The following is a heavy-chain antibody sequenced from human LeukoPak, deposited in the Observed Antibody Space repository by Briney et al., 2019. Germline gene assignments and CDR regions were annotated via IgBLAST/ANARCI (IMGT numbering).Heavy chain of an antibody. CDR1: GGSISIDSYY. V-gene: IGHV4-30-2*01. J-gene: IGHJ4*02. D-gene: IGHD4/OR15-4a*01. Sequence: SQTLSLTCTVSGGSISIDSYYCAWIRQPPGEGLEWIGYIYHSGATYYNLSLKSRVTISVDISKNQFSLKLSSVTAADTAVYYCARDYGGNSVWDYWGQGTLVTVSS. CDR2: IYHSGAT. CDR3: ARDYGGNSVWDY.